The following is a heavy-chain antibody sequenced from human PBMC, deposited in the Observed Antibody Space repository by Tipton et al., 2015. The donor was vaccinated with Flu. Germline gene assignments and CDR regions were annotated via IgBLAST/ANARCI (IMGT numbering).Heavy chain of an antibody. Sequence: QLVQSGGGLVKPGGYLRLSCAASGFTVSSNYLGWVRQAPGEGLEWVSVIYSHGTTYYADSVKGRFTISRDNSKDTLYLQINTLRADDTAVYYCARDSRDYTNGWYYAMDVSGQGATVTVSS. D-gene: IGHD4-11*01. CDR2: IYSHGTT. V-gene: IGHV3-53*01. J-gene: IGHJ6*02. CDR1: GFTVSSNY. CDR3: ARDSRDYTNGWYYAMDV.